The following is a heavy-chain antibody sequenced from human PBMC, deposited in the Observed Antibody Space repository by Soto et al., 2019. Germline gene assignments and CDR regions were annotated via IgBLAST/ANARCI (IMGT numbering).Heavy chain of an antibody. CDR1: GGSISSSNW. V-gene: IGHV4-4*02. Sequence: SETLSLTCAVSGGSISSSNWWSWVRQPPGKGLEWIGEIYHRGSTNYNPSLKRRVTISVDKSKNQFSLKRSSVTAADTAVYYCARIGLKDLDYYYGMDGWGQVTTVTVAS. J-gene: IGHJ6*02. CDR2: IYHRGST. CDR3: ARIGLKDLDYYYGMDG.